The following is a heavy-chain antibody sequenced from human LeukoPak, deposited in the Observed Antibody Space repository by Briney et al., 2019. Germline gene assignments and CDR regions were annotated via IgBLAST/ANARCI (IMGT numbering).Heavy chain of an antibody. CDR2: IYYSGRT. V-gene: IGHV4-59*12. D-gene: IGHD3-10*01. Sequence: SETLSLTCSVSGGSISSYYWSWIRQPPGRGLEWIGYIYYSGRTSYNPSLKSRVTISVDTSKNQFSLKLSSVTAADTAVYYCARERRDYYGSGSYYIYYYYYMDVWGKGTTVTVSS. CDR1: GGSISSYY. CDR3: ARERRDYYGSGSYYIYYYYYMDV. J-gene: IGHJ6*03.